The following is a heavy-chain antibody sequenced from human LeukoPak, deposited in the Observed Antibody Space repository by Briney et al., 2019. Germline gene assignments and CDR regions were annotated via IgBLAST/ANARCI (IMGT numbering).Heavy chain of an antibody. CDR2: IYHTGTT. Sequence: SETLSFTCTVSGGSISSYYWSWIRQPPGRGLEWIGYIYHTGTTNYNPSLKSRVTISVNTSTNQLSLRLNSVTAADTAVYYCARGSGWCSSSTCYSFDYWGQGSLVTVSS. V-gene: IGHV4-59*01. CDR1: GGSISSYY. D-gene: IGHD2-2*01. J-gene: IGHJ4*02. CDR3: ARGSGWCSSSTCYSFDY.